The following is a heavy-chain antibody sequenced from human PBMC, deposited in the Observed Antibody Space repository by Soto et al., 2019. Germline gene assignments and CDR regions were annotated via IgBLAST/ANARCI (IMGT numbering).Heavy chain of an antibody. J-gene: IGHJ4*02. V-gene: IGHV1-18*01. Sequence: QVQLVQSGAEVKKPGASVKVSCEASGYTFTSYGSSWVRQAPGQGLEWMGWISTYNGNTNYAQKFQGRVTLTTDTYTSTAYMDLRNLRSDDTAVYYCAKANGQWLVDDWGQGTLVTVSS. CDR2: ISTYNGNT. CDR1: GYTFTSYG. D-gene: IGHD6-19*01. CDR3: AKANGQWLVDD.